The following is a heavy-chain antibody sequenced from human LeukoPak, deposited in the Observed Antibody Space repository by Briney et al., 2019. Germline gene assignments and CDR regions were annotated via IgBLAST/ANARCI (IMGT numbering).Heavy chain of an antibody. D-gene: IGHD2-2*02. CDR3: ARDQGYQLLYGNYYYGMDV. CDR2: MNPNSGNT. Sequence: ASVKVSCKASGYTFTSYDINWVRQATGQGLEWMGWMNPNSGNTGYAQKFQGRVTMTRNTSISTAYMELSSLRSEDTAVYYCARDQGYQLLYGNYYYGMDVWGQGTTVTVSS. CDR1: GYTFTSYD. J-gene: IGHJ6*02. V-gene: IGHV1-8*01.